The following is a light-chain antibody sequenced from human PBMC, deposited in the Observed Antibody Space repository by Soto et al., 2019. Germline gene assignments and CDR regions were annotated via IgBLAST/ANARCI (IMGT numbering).Light chain of an antibody. CDR1: SSNIGAGFD. V-gene: IGLV1-40*01. CDR3: QSFDSSLSGYV. J-gene: IGLJ1*01. CDR2: GNS. Sequence: QPVLTQPPSVSGAPGQTVTISCTGSSSNIGAGFDVNWYQQFPGTAPKLLISGNSNRPSGVPDRFSGSKSGTSASKSDTSASLAITGLQAEDEADYYCQSFDSSLSGYVFGTGTKLTVL.